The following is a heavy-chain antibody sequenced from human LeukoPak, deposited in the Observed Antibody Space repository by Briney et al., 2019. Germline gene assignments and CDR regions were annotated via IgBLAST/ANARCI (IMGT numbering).Heavy chain of an antibody. CDR3: ARHRVVVPFDY. J-gene: IGHJ4*02. CDR1: GGSISSSSYY. D-gene: IGHD2-2*01. CDR2: IYYSGST. V-gene: IGHV4-39*01. Sequence: SETLSLTCTVSGGSISSSSYYWGWIRQPPGKGLEWIGSIYYSGSTYYNPSLKSRVTISVDTSKNQFSLKLSSVTAADTAVYYCARHRVVVPFDYWGQGTLVTVSS.